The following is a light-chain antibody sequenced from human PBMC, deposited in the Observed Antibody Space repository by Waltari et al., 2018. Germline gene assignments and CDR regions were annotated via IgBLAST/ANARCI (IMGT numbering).Light chain of an antibody. CDR2: WAS. CDR3: QQYYSTPLT. J-gene: IGKJ4*01. V-gene: IGKV4-1*01. CDR1: QSVLYSSHNKNY. Sequence: DIVMTQSLDSLAVSLGDRATITCKSSQSVLYSSHNKNYLAWYQQKPGQPPKLLIYWASTRESGVPDRFSGSGSGTDFTLTISSLQAEDVAVYYCQQYYSTPLTFGGGTKVEIK.